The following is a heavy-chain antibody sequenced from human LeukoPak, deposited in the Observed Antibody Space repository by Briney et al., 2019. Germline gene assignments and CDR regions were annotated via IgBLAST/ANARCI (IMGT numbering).Heavy chain of an antibody. J-gene: IGHJ5*02. CDR2: ISSSSSYI. CDR1: GFTFSSYS. CDR3: ARDAITMVLGVISP. V-gene: IGHV3-21*01. D-gene: IGHD3-10*01. Sequence: PGGSLRLSCAASGFTFSSYSMNWVRQAPGKGLEWVSSISSSSSYIYYADSVKGRFTISRDNAKNSLYLQMNSLRAEDTAVYYCARDAITMVLGVISPWGQGTLVTVSS.